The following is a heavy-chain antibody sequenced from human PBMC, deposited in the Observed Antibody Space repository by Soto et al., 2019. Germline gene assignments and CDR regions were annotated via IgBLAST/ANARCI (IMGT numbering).Heavy chain of an antibody. CDR3: ARALFRGVNEGFDY. CDR2: INANSGGT. J-gene: IGHJ4*02. Sequence: GSSLKVSCKASGYTFTGYYMHWVRQAPGQGLEWMGWINANSGGTNYAQKFQGWVTMTRDTSISTAYMELSSLRSEDTAVYYCARALFRGVNEGFDYWGQGTLVTVSS. CDR1: GYTFTGYY. D-gene: IGHD3-10*01. V-gene: IGHV1-2*04.